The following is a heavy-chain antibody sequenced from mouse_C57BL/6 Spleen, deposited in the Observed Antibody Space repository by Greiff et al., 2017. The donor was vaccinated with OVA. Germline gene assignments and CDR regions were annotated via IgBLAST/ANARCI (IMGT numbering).Heavy chain of an antibody. V-gene: IGHV3-6*01. J-gene: IGHJ2*01. CDR3: ARGELDY. CDR1: GYSITSGYY. Sequence: VQLKESGPGLVKPSQSLSLTCSVTGYSITSGYYWNWIRQFPGNKLEWMGYISYDGSNNYNPSLKNRISITRDTSKNQFFLKLNSVTTEDTATYYCARGELDYWGQGTTLTVSS. CDR2: ISYDGSN.